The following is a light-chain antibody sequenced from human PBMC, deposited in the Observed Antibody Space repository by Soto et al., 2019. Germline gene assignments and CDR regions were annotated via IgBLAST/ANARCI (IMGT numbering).Light chain of an antibody. J-gene: IGKJ4*02. V-gene: IGKV3-20*01. CDR2: VAS. CDR1: ESVSNNY. Sequence: EIVLTQSPGTLSLSPGERATLSCRASESVSNNYLAWYQQRPGQAPRLLNYVASNRATGIPDRFSGSGSGTDFTLTSSRQAAEDSAEYCGQQNGCSGTFGGGTKVDIK. CDR3: QQNGCSGT.